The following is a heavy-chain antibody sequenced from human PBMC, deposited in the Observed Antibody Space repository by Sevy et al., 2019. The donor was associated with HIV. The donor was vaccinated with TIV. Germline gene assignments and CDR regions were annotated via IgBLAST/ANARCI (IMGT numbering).Heavy chain of an antibody. Sequence: SETLSLTCTVSGDSISRSGYYWTWLRQHPGRGLEWRGYIFSGGGTHYNPSLRSRLTISVDTSTNEFSLTLISVITADTAGYYCARERPKLERRGHFDSRGPGMLVTVSS. CDR2: IFSGGGT. D-gene: IGHD1-1*01. CDR3: ARERPKLERRGHFDS. CDR1: GDSISRSGYY. J-gene: IGHJ4*02. V-gene: IGHV4-31*03.